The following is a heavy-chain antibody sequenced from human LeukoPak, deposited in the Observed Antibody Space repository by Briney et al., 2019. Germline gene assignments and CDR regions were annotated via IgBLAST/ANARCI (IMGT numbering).Heavy chain of an antibody. CDR3: ARGRSGWNFDY. D-gene: IGHD6-19*01. J-gene: IGHJ4*02. V-gene: IGHV3-53*01. CDR2: IYRDGNT. CDR1: GFTVTTNY. Sequence: PGGSLRLSCAASGFTVTTNYVTWVRQAPGKGPEWVSLIYRDGNTHYADSVRGRFSISRDNSRNTVYLQMNSLRAEDTAVYYCARGRSGWNFDYWGQGTLVTVSS.